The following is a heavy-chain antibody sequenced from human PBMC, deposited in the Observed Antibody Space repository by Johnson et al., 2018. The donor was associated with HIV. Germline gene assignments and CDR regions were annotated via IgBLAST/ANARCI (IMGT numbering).Heavy chain of an antibody. CDR2: LSYDGSNE. V-gene: IGHV3-30-3*01. Sequence: QVQLVESGGGVVQSGRSLRLSCAASGFTFGDSAIHWVRQAPGKGLEWVAVLSYDGSNEYYADSVKGRFTISRDNSKNTLYLQMDSLRAEDTAVYYCAILGWGAFDIWGQGTMVTVSS. CDR3: AILGWGAFDI. J-gene: IGHJ3*02. CDR1: GFTFGDSA. D-gene: IGHD2-21*01.